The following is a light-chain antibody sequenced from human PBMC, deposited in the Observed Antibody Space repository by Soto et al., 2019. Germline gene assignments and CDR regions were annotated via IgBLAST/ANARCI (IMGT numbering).Light chain of an antibody. V-gene: IGKV1-12*01. Sequence: DIQMTQSPSSVSASVGDRVTITCRASQPIDSWLAWYQQKPGKAPKLLIYAASSLQSGVPPRFSGSGSGTDFTLTITSLQSEDFATYYCQQADSFPRTFGPGTKVDI. CDR1: QPIDSW. CDR3: QQADSFPRT. CDR2: AAS. J-gene: IGKJ3*01.